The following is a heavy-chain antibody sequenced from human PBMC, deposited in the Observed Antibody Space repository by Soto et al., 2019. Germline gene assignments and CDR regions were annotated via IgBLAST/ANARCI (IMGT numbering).Heavy chain of an antibody. CDR2: ISSSGSTI. Sequence: EVQLVESGGGLVQPGGSLRLSCAASGFTFSSYEMNWVRQAPGKGLEWVSYISSSGSTIYYADSVKGRFTISRDNAKNPLYLQMNSLRAEDTAVYYCARLTPYDDYGGNSERSSGMDVWGQGTTVTVSS. CDR3: ARLTPYDDYGGNSERSSGMDV. J-gene: IGHJ6*02. CDR1: GFTFSSYE. D-gene: IGHD4-17*01. V-gene: IGHV3-48*03.